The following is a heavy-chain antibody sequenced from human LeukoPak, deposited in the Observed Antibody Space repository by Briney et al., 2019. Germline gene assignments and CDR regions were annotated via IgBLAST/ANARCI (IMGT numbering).Heavy chain of an antibody. Sequence: PSETLSLTCTVSGGDITGYYWSWIRQPPGKGLEWVAYIYYSGSTNYNPSLKSRVTMSVDTSKKQFSLKLSSVTAADTAVYYCARGRPPHDYGTLFDYWGQGTLVTVSS. D-gene: IGHD4-17*01. CDR3: ARGRPPHDYGTLFDY. CDR1: GGDITGYY. J-gene: IGHJ4*02. CDR2: IYYSGST. V-gene: IGHV4-59*01.